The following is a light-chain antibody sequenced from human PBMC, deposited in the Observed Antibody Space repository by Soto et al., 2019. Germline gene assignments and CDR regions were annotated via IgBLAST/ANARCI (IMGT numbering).Light chain of an antibody. CDR2: KAS. Sequence: DIQMSQSPSTQSASVGDRVTITCRASESISSWLAWYQQKPGKAPKLLIYKASSLESGVPSRFTGSGSGTEFTLTISSLQPDDFATYYCQQYSRFSLTFGGGTKVEIK. CDR3: QQYSRFSLT. V-gene: IGKV1-5*03. CDR1: ESISSW. J-gene: IGKJ4*01.